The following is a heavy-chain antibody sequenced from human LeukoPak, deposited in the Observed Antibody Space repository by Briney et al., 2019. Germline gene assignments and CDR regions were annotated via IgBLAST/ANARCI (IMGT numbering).Heavy chain of an antibody. CDR3: ARDFELSH. CDR2: IWYDGSSK. V-gene: IGHV3-33*08. CDR1: GFTVSSNY. D-gene: IGHD3-16*02. J-gene: IGHJ4*02. Sequence: GGSLRLSCAASGFTVSSNYMSWVRQAPGKGLEWVALIWYDGSSKHYADSARGRFTISRDNSKNTLYLQMNSLRAEDTAVYYCARDFELSHWGQGTLVTVSS.